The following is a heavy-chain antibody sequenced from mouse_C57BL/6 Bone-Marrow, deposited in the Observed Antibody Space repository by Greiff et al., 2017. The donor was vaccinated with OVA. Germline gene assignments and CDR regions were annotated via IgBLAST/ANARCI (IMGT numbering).Heavy chain of an antibody. J-gene: IGHJ3*01. CDR3: ARIDSSGSFAY. Sequence: QVQLKESGAELARPGASVKLSCKASGYTFTSYGISWVKQRTGQGLEWIGEIYPRSGNTYYNEKFKGKATLTADKSSSTAYMELRSLTSEDSAVYFCARIDSSGSFAYWGQGTLVTVSA. CDR1: GYTFTSYG. CDR2: IYPRSGNT. V-gene: IGHV1-81*01. D-gene: IGHD3-2*02.